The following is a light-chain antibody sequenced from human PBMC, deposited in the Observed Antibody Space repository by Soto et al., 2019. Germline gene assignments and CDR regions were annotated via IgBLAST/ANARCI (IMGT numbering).Light chain of an antibody. J-gene: IGLJ3*02. CDR2: RNN. V-gene: IGLV1-47*01. CDR3: AAWDDSLSGWV. Sequence: QSVLTQPPSASGTPGQRVTISCSGRSSNIGSNYVYWYQQLPGTAPKLLIYRNNQRPSGVPDRFSGSKSGTSASLAISGLRPEDEADSYCAAWDDSLSGWVFGGGTKLTVL. CDR1: SSNIGSNY.